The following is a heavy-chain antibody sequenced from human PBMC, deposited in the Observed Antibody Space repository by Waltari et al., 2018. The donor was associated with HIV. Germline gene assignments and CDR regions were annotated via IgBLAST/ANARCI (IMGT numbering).Heavy chain of an antibody. CDR3: ARKYSSSWGAPFDY. CDR1: GFTLSRYG. D-gene: IGHD6-13*01. CDR2: IWYDGSKK. V-gene: IGHV3-33*01. Sequence: QVQLVESGVGVVQPGRSMLLSCATSGFTLSRYGMHWVRQAPGKGLEWVTVIWYDGSKKYYADSVKGRFTISRDNSKNTLYLQMNSLRIEDTAVYYCARKYSSSWGAPFDYWGQGTLVTVSS. J-gene: IGHJ4*02.